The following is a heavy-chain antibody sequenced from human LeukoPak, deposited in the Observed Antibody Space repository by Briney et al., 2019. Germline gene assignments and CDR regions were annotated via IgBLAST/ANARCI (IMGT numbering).Heavy chain of an antibody. V-gene: IGHV4-34*01. D-gene: IGHD2-15*01. J-gene: IGHJ4*02. CDR3: ARGRILGVIDY. Sequence: SETLSLTCAVYGGSFSGYYWSWIRQPPGEGLEWIGEINHSGSTNYNPSLKSRVTISVDTSKNQFSLKLRSMTAADTAVYHCARGRILGVIDYWGQGTLVTVSS. CDR1: GGSFSGYY. CDR2: INHSGST.